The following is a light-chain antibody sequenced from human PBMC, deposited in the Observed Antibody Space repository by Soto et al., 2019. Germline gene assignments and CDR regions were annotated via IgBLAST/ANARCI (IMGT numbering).Light chain of an antibody. CDR2: EVR. CDR1: MRDVGAYNL. V-gene: IGLV2-14*01. CDR3: AAWDDSLNGYV. J-gene: IGLJ1*01. Sequence: QSALTQPASVSGSAGQSITISCSGTMRDVGAYNLVSWYQQHPGTAPKLIIYEVRNRPSGISSRFSGSRSGNTASLTISGLQPEDEGDYFCAAWDDSLNGYVFGTGTKVTVL.